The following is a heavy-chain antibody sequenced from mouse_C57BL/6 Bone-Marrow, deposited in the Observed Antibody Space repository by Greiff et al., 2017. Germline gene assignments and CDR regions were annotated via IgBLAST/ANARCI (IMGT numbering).Heavy chain of an antibody. D-gene: IGHD1-1*02. CDR3: TRCGGYYFDD. J-gene: IGHJ2*01. CDR1: GYTFTSYW. Sequence: VQLQQPGAELVKPGASVKMSCKASGYTFTSYWITWVKQRPGQGLEWIGDIYPGSGSTNSNEKFKSKATLTVDTSSSTAYMQLSSLTSEDSAVYYCTRCGGYYFDDWGQGTTLTVSS. V-gene: IGHV1-55*01. CDR2: IYPGSGST.